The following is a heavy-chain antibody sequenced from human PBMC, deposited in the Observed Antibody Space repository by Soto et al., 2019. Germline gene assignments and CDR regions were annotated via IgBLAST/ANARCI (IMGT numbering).Heavy chain of an antibody. CDR2: ISGSGGST. D-gene: IGHD3-22*01. V-gene: IGHV3-23*01. Sequence: GGSLRLSCAASGFTFSSYAMSWVRQAPGKGLEWVSAISGSGGSTYYADSVKGRLTISRDNSKNALYLQMNSLRAEDTAVYYCAKDYSNYYDSSGFDYWGQGTLVTVSS. J-gene: IGHJ4*02. CDR1: GFTFSSYA. CDR3: AKDYSNYYDSSGFDY.